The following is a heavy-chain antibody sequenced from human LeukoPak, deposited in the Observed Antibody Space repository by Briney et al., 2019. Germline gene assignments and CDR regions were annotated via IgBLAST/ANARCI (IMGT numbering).Heavy chain of an antibody. CDR3: ARRGYYDFWSGYPQPFDY. J-gene: IGHJ4*02. CDR1: GYSISSGYY. V-gene: IGHV4-38-2*01. Sequence: PSETLSLTCAVSGYSISSGYYWGWIRQPPGKGPEWIGSIYHSGSTYYNPSLKSRVTISVDTSKNQFSLKLSSVTAADTAVYYCARRGYYDFWSGYPQPFDYWGQGTLVTVSS. CDR2: IYHSGST. D-gene: IGHD3-3*01.